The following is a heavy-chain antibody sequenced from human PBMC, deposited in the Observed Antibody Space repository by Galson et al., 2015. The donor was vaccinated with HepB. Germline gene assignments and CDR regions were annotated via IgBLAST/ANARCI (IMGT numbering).Heavy chain of an antibody. V-gene: IGHV1-NL1*01. CDR2: STLTMIT. J-gene: IGHJ4*02. Sequence: SVKVSCKASRYTFTKYFTQWVRQGPGQGHSGWDASTLTMITHTTHRSSGAESPLPVTGSASTSTVYLELRSLRSDDTAVYYCARDNLGGRLTVDYWGQGTLVIVSS. CDR1: RYTFTKYF. CDR3: ARDNLGGRLTVDY. D-gene: IGHD6-6*01.